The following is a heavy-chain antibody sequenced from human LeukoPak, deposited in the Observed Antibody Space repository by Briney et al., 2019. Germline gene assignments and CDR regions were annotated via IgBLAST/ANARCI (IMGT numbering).Heavy chain of an antibody. D-gene: IGHD2-2*01. CDR2: ISYDGSNK. V-gene: IGHV3-30*18. J-gene: IGHJ4*02. CDR3: AKDGDIVVVPAAYYFDY. CDR1: GFTFSSYG. Sequence: GRPLRLSCAASGFTFSSYGMHWVRQAPGKGLEWVAVISYDGSNKYYADSVKGRFTISRDNSKNTLYLQMNSLRAEDTAVYYCAKDGDIVVVPAAYYFDYWGQGTLVTVSS.